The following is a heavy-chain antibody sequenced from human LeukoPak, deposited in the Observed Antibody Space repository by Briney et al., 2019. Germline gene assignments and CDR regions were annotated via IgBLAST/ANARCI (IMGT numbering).Heavy chain of an antibody. CDR2: ITNDGSST. CDR1: GLTFSSHW. Sequence: GGSLRLSCAASGLTFSSHWMHWVRQAPGKGLVWVSRITNDGSSTTYVDSVKGRFTISRDNSKNTLSLQMNSLRLEDTAVYYCAKDSWSRNGIYDPFDIWGQGTMVTVSS. D-gene: IGHD2-8*01. V-gene: IGHV3-74*01. CDR3: AKDSWSRNGIYDPFDI. J-gene: IGHJ3*02.